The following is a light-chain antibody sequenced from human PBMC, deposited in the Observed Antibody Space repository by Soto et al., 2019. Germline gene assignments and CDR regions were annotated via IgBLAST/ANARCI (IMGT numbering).Light chain of an antibody. CDR1: QSVRTY. Sequence: EIVMTQSPATLSLSPGERATLSCRASQSVRTYLAWYQQKPGQAPRLLLFDASQRATGIPARFSGSRSGTYFSLTISNLAPEDFAVYYCQQRSAWPLTFGGGTEVEIK. J-gene: IGKJ4*01. CDR2: DAS. V-gene: IGKV3-11*01. CDR3: QQRSAWPLT.